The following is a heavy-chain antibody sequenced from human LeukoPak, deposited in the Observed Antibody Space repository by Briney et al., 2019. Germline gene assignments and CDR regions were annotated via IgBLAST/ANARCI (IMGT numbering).Heavy chain of an antibody. V-gene: IGHV3-30*15. CDR3: AREQGGSGWSGFDY. J-gene: IGHJ4*02. D-gene: IGHD6-19*01. CDR1: GFTLRNYA. Sequence: GGSLRLSCAPSIGFTLRNYAIHRVRQAPGKGLEGVAVISIDGSRQHYADFLVGRFTISRDNSKNTVSLQMSSLRTEDTAVYFCAREQGGSGWSGFDYWGQGTLVTVSS. CDR2: ISIDGSRQ.